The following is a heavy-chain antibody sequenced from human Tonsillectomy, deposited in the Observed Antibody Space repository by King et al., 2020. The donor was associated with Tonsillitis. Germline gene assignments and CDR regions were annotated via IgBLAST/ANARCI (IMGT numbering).Heavy chain of an antibody. V-gene: IGHV2-70*04. D-gene: IGHD4-11*01. CDR1: GFSLSTSDRR. CDR3: ARTRVDYSNPWDY. CDR2: IDGDDDK. J-gene: IGHJ4*02. Sequence: TLKESGPALVKPTQTLTLTCTFSGFSLSTSDRRVSWLRQPPGKALEWLARIDGDDDKFYSTSLKTRLTISKDTSKNQVVLTMTNMDPVDTATYYCARTRVDYSNPWDYWGQGTLVTVSS.